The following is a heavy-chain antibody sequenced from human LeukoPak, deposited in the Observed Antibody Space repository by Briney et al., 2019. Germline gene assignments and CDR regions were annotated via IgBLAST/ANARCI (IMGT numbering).Heavy chain of an antibody. V-gene: IGHV3-21*01. CDR1: GFTFSSYS. Sequence: PGGSLRLSCAASGFTFSSYSMNWVRQAPGKGLEWVSSISSGSSYIYYADSLKGRFTISRDNAKNSLFLQMNSLGAEDTAVYYCTRVGQSYSSSGQALDHWGQGTLVTVSS. CDR2: ISSGSSYI. CDR3: TRVGQSYSSSGQALDH. J-gene: IGHJ4*02. D-gene: IGHD3-22*01.